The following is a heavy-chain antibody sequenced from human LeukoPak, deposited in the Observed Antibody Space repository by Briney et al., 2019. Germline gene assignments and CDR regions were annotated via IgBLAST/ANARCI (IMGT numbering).Heavy chain of an antibody. CDR3: ARDEVPAARFDY. V-gene: IGHV1-18*01. Sequence: ASVKVSCKASGYTFTSYGISWVRQAPGQRLEWMGWISVYNGKTTYAQYLHDRVTMTTNTSTSTAYMELRSLRSDDTAVYYCARDEVPAARFDYWGQGTLVTVSS. CDR1: GYTFTSYG. D-gene: IGHD2-2*01. J-gene: IGHJ4*02. CDR2: ISVYNGKT.